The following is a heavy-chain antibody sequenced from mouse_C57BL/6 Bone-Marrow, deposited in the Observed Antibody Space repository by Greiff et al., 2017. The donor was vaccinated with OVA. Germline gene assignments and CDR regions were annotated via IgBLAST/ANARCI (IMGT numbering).Heavy chain of an antibody. CDR2: IDPSDSYT. J-gene: IGHJ2*01. V-gene: IGHV1-69*01. CDR1: GYTFTSYW. D-gene: IGHD3-3*01. Sequence: QVQLQQPGAELVMPGASVKLSCKASGYTFTSYWMHWVKQRPGQGLEWIGEIDPSDSYTNSNQKFKGKSTLTVDKSSSTAYMQLSGLTSEDSAVYYCAKGGRGGYFDYWGQGTTLTVSS. CDR3: AKGGRGGYFDY.